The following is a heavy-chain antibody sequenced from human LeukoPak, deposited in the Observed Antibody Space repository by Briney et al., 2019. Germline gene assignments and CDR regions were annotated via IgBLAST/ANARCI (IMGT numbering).Heavy chain of an antibody. CDR3: ARDLPRIAVAASGH. V-gene: IGHV1-18*01. J-gene: IGHJ4*02. CDR2: ISAYTGKT. Sequence: ASVKVSCKASGYTFTNYGITWVRQASGQGIEWMGWISAYTGKTNSAQKLQGRVTMTTDTSTSTGYMELRSLRSDDTAVYYCARDLPRIAVAASGHWGQGTLVTVSS. CDR1: GYTFTNYG. D-gene: IGHD6-19*01.